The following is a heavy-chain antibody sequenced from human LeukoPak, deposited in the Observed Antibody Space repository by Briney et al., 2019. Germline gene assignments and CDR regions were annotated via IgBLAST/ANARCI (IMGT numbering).Heavy chain of an antibody. V-gene: IGHV4-59*13. CDR1: GASMNDYY. Sequence: WETLSLTCTVSGASMNDYYWTWIRQPPGKGLEWIGNIFRRGSTNYNPSLKSRVTISVEPSKKQFSLRLSSVTAADTAVYYCARHTVWGVVKGAFDIWGQGTMVTVSP. CDR3: ARHTVWGVVKGAFDI. CDR2: IFRRGST. D-gene: IGHD4-17*01. J-gene: IGHJ3*02.